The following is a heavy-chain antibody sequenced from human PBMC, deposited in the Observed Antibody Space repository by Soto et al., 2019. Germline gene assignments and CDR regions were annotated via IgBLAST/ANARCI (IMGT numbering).Heavy chain of an antibody. J-gene: IGHJ6*02. CDR3: ARLGAGLSTNYFYYGMDV. Sequence: PGESLKISCKGFGYSFTTYWIGWVRQMPGKGLEWMGIIYPADSDIRYSPSFQGQVTISADKSISTAYLQWGSLKASDTAMYYCARLGAGLSTNYFYYGMDVWGQGTTVTVSS. D-gene: IGHD3-16*01. CDR1: GYSFTTYW. V-gene: IGHV5-51*01. CDR2: IYPADSDI.